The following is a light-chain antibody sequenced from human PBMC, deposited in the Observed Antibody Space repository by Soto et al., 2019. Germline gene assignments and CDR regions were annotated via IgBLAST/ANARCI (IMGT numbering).Light chain of an antibody. Sequence: IVMTQSPATLSVSPWERATLSCRASQSVTNNYLAWYQQRPGLAPRLLIYGASSRATGIPDRFSGSGSGTVFTLTIGRLEPEDFAVYYCQHYGRSRTFGQGTKVDIK. CDR3: QHYGRSRT. CDR2: GAS. J-gene: IGKJ1*01. V-gene: IGKV3-20*01. CDR1: QSVTNNY.